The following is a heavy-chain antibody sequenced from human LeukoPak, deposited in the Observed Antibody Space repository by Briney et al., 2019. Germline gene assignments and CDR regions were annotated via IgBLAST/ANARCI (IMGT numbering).Heavy chain of an antibody. J-gene: IGHJ6*02. V-gene: IGHV4-59*08. CDR1: GGSISSYY. Sequence: SETLSLTCTVSGGSISSYYWSWIRQPPGKGLEWIGYIYYSGSTNYNPSLKSRVTISVDTSKNQFSLKLSSVTAADTAVYYCARRSLRGYYYYGMDVWGQGTTVTVSS. D-gene: IGHD3-10*01. CDR2: IYYSGST. CDR3: ARRSLRGYYYYGMDV.